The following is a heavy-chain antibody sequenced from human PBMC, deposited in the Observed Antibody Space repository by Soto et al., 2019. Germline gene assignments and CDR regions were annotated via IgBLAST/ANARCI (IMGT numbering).Heavy chain of an antibody. CDR1: GASISSGGHS. CDR3: ARGTEIDYYYSGMDV. J-gene: IGHJ6*02. Sequence: QLQLQESGSGLVKPSQTLSLTCAVSGASISSGGHSWNWIRQPPGKGLEYIGYIYHSGTTYYNPSLKSRVTISLDRSKNQFSLKLTTVTAADTAVYYCARGTEIDYYYSGMDVWSQGTTVTVSS. CDR2: IYHSGTT. V-gene: IGHV4-30-2*01.